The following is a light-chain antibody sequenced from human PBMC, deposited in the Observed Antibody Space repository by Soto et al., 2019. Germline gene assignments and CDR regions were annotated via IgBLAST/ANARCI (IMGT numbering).Light chain of an antibody. CDR2: DVY. Sequence: QSALTQPASVSGSPGQTVIISCTGTSSDIGGSNSVSWYQQHPGRAPKLILFDVYTRPSKIPVRFTGSKSDNTASLTISGLQADDEADYYCSSYSTSSTLVLFGGGTKVTVL. CDR1: SSDIGGSNS. V-gene: IGLV2-14*03. J-gene: IGLJ2*01. CDR3: SSYSTSSTLVL.